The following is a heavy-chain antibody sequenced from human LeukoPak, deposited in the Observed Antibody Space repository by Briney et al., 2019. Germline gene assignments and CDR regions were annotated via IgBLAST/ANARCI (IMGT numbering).Heavy chain of an antibody. V-gene: IGHV3-33*06. CDR1: GFTFSHYA. D-gene: IGHD4-11*01. J-gene: IGHJ4*02. Sequence: GGSLRLSCTTSGFTFSHYAMHWARQAPGKGLEWVAVIWNDGRDKYYGDSVKGRLTLPRDNSKKTVYLQLSSLRVEDTAVYYCAKDAERGFDFSNSLQSWGQGTLVTVSS. CDR2: IWNDGRDK. CDR3: AKDAERGFDFSNSLQS.